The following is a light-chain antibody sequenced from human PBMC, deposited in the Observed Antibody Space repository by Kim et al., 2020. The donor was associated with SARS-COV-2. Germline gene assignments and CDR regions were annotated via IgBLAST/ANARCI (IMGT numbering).Light chain of an antibody. Sequence: GKKVTIPCSGSRAISGSNDVQWYQQRPGRAPNTVIYEDNQRPAGVPDRFSGSKDGSSDSAGITSAELKDEDEDYCEGRYNGRSNWVFGGGTQLTVL. J-gene: IGLJ3*02. CDR2: EDN. V-gene: IGLV6-57*02. CDR3: RYNGRSNWV. CDR1: RAISGSND.